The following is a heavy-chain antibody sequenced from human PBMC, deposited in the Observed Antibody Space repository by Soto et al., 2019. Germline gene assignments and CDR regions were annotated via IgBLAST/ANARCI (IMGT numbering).Heavy chain of an antibody. J-gene: IGHJ3*02. CDR1: GYTFTSYG. D-gene: IGHD3-10*01. CDR3: ARGSLYYYGSGDAFDI. V-gene: IGHV1-18*01. Sequence: ASVKVSXKASGYTFTSYGISWVRQAPGQGLEWMGWISAYNGNTNYAQKVQGRVTMTTDTSTSTAYMELRSLRSDDTAVYYCARGSLYYYGSGDAFDIWGQGAMVTVSS. CDR2: ISAYNGNT.